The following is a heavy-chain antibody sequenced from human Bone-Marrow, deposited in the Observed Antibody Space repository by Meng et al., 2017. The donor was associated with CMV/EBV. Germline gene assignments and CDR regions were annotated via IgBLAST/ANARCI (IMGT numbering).Heavy chain of an antibody. CDR2: MNPNSGNT. D-gene: IGHD3-22*01. CDR1: GYTFTSYD. CDR3: ASGAGSSGYYYVWGGDYYYGMDV. J-gene: IGHJ6*02. Sequence: ASVKVSCKASGYTFTSYDINWVRQATGQGLEWMGWMNPNSGNTGYAQKFQGRVTMTRNTSISTAYMELSSLRSEDTAVYYCASGAGSSGYYYVWGGDYYYGMDVWGQGTTVTVSS. V-gene: IGHV1-8*01.